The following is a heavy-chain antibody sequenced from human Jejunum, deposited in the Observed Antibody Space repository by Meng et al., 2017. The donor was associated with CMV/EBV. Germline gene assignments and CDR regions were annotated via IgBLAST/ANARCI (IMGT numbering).Heavy chain of an antibody. V-gene: IGHV3-23*01. D-gene: IGHD2-2*01. CDR1: GFTFSDYS. J-gene: IGHJ4*02. CDR3: ARAGWAAIGY. Sequence: SCTAPGFTFSDYSMTWVRQAPGKGLEWVSDISGSGRSTNYADPVKGRFTISRDNSMNTLYLQMNSLRVEDTAIYYCARAGWAAIGYWGQGTLVTVSS. CDR2: ISGSGRST.